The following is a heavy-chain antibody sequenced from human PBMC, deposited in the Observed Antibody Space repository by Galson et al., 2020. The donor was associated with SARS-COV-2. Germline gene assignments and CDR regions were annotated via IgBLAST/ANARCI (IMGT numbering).Heavy chain of an antibody. CDR2: IYWNDDK. CDR3: AHRRPGIAAAGPFDY. D-gene: IGHD6-13*01. V-gene: IGHV2-5*01. Sequence: SGPTLVKPTQTLTLTCTFSGFSLSTSGVGVGWIRQPPGKALEWLALIYWNDDKRYSPSLKSRLTITKDTSKNQVVLTMTNMDPVDTATYYCAHRRPGIAAAGPFDYWGQGTLVTVSS. CDR1: GFSLSTSGVG. J-gene: IGHJ4*02.